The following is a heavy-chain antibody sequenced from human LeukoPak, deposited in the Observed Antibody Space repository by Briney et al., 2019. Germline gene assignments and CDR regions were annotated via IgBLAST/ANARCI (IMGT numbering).Heavy chain of an antibody. CDR2: IHTSGTT. J-gene: IGHJ4*02. D-gene: IGHD6-6*01. Sequence: PSETLSLTCTVSGDSITNYYWNWIRQPAGKGLEWIGRIHTSGTTNHNPSLKSRVTMSVDTSMNQFSLKLSSVTAADTAVYYCARLGDSSSSGIDYWGQGTLVTVSS. V-gene: IGHV4-4*07. CDR3: ARLGDSSSSGIDY. CDR1: GDSITNYY.